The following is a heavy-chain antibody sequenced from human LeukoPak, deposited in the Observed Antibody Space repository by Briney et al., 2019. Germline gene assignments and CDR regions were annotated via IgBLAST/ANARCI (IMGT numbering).Heavy chain of an antibody. Sequence: PSETPSLTCTVSGASISSGNYFWGWIRQSPGKELEWIGDIGDVYYKGDTYYNPSLNSRATISADTSKNQFSLKVRSVTAADTAVYFCARRRVADSCFDYWGQGTLVTVSS. V-gene: IGHV4-39*01. CDR3: ARRRVADSCFDY. J-gene: IGHJ4*02. CDR1: GASISSGNYF. D-gene: IGHD6-19*01. CDR2: IGDVYYKGDT.